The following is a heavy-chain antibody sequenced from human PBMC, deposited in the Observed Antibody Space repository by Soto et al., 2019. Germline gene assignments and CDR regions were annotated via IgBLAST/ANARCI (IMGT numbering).Heavy chain of an antibody. CDR1: GGTLSSYA. CDR2: IIPIFGTA. D-gene: IGHD3-10*01. Sequence: SVKGSCKASGGTLSSYAISWVRQAPGQGLEWMGGIIPIFGTANYAQKFQGRVTITADESTSTAYMELSSLRSEDTAVYYCAFYVSGTFYGAHAFVIWGKGTRVTVSS. CDR3: AFYVSGTFYGAHAFVI. V-gene: IGHV1-69*13. J-gene: IGHJ3*02.